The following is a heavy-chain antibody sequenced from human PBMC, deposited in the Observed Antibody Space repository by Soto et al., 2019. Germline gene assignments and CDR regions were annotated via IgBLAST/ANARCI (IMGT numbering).Heavy chain of an antibody. D-gene: IGHD2-2*01. J-gene: IGHJ6*02. V-gene: IGHV4-4*07. CDR1: GGSISSYY. CDR3: ARENCSSTSCQTAGDYSNGLYYYYGMDV. Sequence: SETLSLTCTVSGGSISSYYWSWIRQPAGKGLEWIGRIYTSGSTNYNPSLKSRVTMSVDTSKNQFSLKLSSVTAADTAVYYCARENCSSTSCQTAGDYSNGLYYYYGMDVWGQGTTVTVSS. CDR2: IYTSGST.